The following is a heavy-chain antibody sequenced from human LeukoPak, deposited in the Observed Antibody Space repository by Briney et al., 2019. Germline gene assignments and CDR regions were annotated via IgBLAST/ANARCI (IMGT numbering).Heavy chain of an antibody. Sequence: PGGSLRLTCAASGFTFSNYWMHWVRQAPGKGLVWVSRINSDGSSTIYADSVKGRFTISRDNAKNTLYLQMNSLRAEDTAVYYCARAAYSSSFNWVDPWGQGSLVTVSS. V-gene: IGHV3-74*01. CDR1: GFTFSNYW. CDR2: INSDGSST. D-gene: IGHD6-13*01. J-gene: IGHJ5*02. CDR3: ARAAYSSSFNWVDP.